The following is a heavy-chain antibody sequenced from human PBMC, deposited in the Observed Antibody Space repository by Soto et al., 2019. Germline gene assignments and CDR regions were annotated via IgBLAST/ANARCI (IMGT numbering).Heavy chain of an antibody. CDR2: IVVGSGNT. CDR3: AAEFPVTSYYFDY. V-gene: IGHV1-58*02. D-gene: IGHD4-17*01. J-gene: IGHJ4*02. CDR1: GFTFTSSA. Sequence: SVKASCKASGFTFTSSAMQWVRQARGQRLEWIGWIVVGSGNTNYAQKFQERVTITRDMSTSTAYMELSSLRSEGTAVYYCAAEFPVTSYYFDYWGQGTLVTVSS.